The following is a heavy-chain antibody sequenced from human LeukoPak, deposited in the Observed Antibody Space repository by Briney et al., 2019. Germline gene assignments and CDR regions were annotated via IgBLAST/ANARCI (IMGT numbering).Heavy chain of an antibody. J-gene: IGHJ4*02. CDR2: ISWNSGSI. Sequence: GRSLRLSCAASGFTFDDYARHWVRQAPGEGLEWVSGISWNSGSIGYADSVKGRFTISRDNAKNSLYLQMNSLRAEDTALYFCAKGPGIAVAGAIDYWGQRTLVTVCS. D-gene: IGHD6-19*01. V-gene: IGHV3-9*01. CDR3: AKGPGIAVAGAIDY. CDR1: GFTFDDYA.